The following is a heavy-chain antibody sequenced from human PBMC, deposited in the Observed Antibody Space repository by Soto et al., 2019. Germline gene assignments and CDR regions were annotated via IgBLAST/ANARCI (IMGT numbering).Heavy chain of an antibody. CDR1: GFTFSDYY. Sequence: GGSLRLSCAASGFTFSDYYMSWIRQAPGKGLEWVSYISSSSSYTNYADSVKGRFTISRDNAKNSLYLQMNSLRAEDTAVYYCARWGGYSYDPEYYYYGMDVWGQGTTVTVSS. CDR3: ARWGGYSYDPEYYYYGMDV. D-gene: IGHD5-18*01. CDR2: ISSSSSYT. V-gene: IGHV3-11*06. J-gene: IGHJ6*02.